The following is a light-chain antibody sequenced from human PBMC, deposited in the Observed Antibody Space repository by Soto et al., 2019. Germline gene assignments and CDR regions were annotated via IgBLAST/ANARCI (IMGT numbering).Light chain of an antibody. CDR3: QQYDNSPGT. Sequence: DIVLTQSPGTLSVSPGERATLSCRASQSVRSAHFAWYQQRPGRAPRLLIYAASTRATGIPDRFSGRGSGTDFSLTISRLEPEDFAVYYCQQYDNSPGTFGPGTKVEIK. CDR2: AAS. V-gene: IGKV3-20*01. J-gene: IGKJ1*01. CDR1: QSVRSAH.